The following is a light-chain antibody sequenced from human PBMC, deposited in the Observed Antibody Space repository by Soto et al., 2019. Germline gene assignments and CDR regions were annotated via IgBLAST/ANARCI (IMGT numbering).Light chain of an antibody. CDR3: QHYNNWPPWT. Sequence: EVVMTQTPATLSVSPGERATLSCRASQSISTNLAWYQQKPGQAPRLLIYGASTRATGIPARFSGSGSGTEFSLTISSLRSEDFAVYYCQHYNNWPPWTFGQGPKVEIK. CDR2: GAS. V-gene: IGKV3-15*01. CDR1: QSISTN. J-gene: IGKJ1*01.